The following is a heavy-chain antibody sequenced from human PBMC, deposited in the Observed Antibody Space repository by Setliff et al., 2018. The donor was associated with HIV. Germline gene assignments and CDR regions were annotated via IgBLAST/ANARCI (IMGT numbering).Heavy chain of an antibody. CDR3: ARGLKGPSLGSFYYYHMDV. Sequence: SETLSLTCTVSGDSISGYYWSWVRQPAAKGLEWIGRIYSSGSTIYNPSLKSRVTMSVDTSKTQFSLNLNSVTAADTAIYYCARGLKGPSLGSFYYYHMDVWGKGITVTVSS. D-gene: IGHD3-16*02. V-gene: IGHV4-4*07. CDR1: GDSISGYY. CDR2: IYSSGST. J-gene: IGHJ6*03.